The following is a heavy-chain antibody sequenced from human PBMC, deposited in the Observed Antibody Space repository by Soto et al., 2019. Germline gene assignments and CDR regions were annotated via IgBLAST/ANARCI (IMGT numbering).Heavy chain of an antibody. CDR3: AKGPLGYFSSTSCYFPPFDY. CDR1: GFTFSSYG. J-gene: IGHJ4*02. CDR2: ISYDGRNK. D-gene: IGHD2-2*01. V-gene: IGHV3-30*18. Sequence: GGALRLSCAASGFTFSSYGIHWVRQAPGKGLGWVAVISYDGRNKYYADSVKGRFTISRDNSKNTLYLQMNSLRAEDTAVYYCAKGPLGYFSSTSCYFPPFDYWGQGTLVPVSS.